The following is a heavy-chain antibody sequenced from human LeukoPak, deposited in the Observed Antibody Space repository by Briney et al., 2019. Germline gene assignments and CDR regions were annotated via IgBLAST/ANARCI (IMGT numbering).Heavy chain of an antibody. CDR2: ISYDGSNK. V-gene: IGHV3-30-3*01. J-gene: IGHJ4*02. Sequence: PGGSLGLSCAASGFTCSSYAIHWVRQAPGKGLEWVAVISYDGSNKYYADSVKGRFTISRDISKNTLYLQMNSLTAEDTAVYFCARDRGTIFGVADYYFDYWGQGTLVTVSS. D-gene: IGHD3-3*01. CDR3: ARDRGTIFGVADYYFDY. CDR1: GFTCSSYA.